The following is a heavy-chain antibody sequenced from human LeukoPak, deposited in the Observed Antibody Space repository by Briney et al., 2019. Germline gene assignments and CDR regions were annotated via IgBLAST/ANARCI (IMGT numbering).Heavy chain of an antibody. CDR2: IIPILGIA. Sequence: GASVKVSCKASGGTFSSYAISWVRQAPGQGLEWMGRIIPILGIANYAQKFQGRVTITAYKSTSTAYMALSSLRSEDTAVYYCARGRGLHRGYYDSSRDPEYFQHWGQGTLVTVSS. D-gene: IGHD3-22*01. V-gene: IGHV1-69*04. J-gene: IGHJ1*01. CDR3: ARGRGLHRGYYDSSRDPEYFQH. CDR1: GGTFSSYA.